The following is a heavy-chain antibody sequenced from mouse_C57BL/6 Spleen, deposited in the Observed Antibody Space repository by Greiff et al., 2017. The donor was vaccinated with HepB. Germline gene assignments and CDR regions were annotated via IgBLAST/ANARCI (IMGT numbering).Heavy chain of an antibody. CDR1: GYAFSSYW. D-gene: IGHD1-1*01. CDR3: ARDYYGSSSRWYFDV. CDR2: IYPGDGDT. Sequence: QVQLKESGAELVKPGASVKISCKASGYAFSSYWMNWVKQRPGKGLEWIGQIYPGDGDTNYNGKFKGKATLTADKSSSTAYMQLSSLTSEDSAVYFCARDYYGSSSRWYFDVWGTGTTVTVSS. J-gene: IGHJ1*03. V-gene: IGHV1-80*01.